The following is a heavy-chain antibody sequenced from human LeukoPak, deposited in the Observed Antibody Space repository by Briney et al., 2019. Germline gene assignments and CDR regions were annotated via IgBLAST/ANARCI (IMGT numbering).Heavy chain of an antibody. CDR2: ISSSGSTI. D-gene: IGHD7-27*01. V-gene: IGHV3-11*04. CDR3: ARSELGYNYHYMDV. Sequence: GGSLRLSCAASGFTFSDYYMSWIRQAPGKGLEWVSYISSSGSTIYYADSVRGRFTISRDNAKNSLYLQMNSLRAEDTAVYYCARSELGYNYHYMDVWGKGTTVTVSS. CDR1: GFTFSDYY. J-gene: IGHJ6*03.